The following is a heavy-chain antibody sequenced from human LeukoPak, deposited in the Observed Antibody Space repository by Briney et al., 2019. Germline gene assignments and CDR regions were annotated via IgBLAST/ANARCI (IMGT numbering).Heavy chain of an antibody. V-gene: IGHV3-23*01. J-gene: IGHJ5*02. D-gene: IGHD1-1*01. CDR2: VSGSGVGT. CDR1: GFTFSSYA. Sequence: GGSLRLSCAASGFTFSSYAVSWVRQAPGKGLEWVAYVSGSGVGTYYADSVRGRFTISRDNSENTLYLQMNSLRAEDTAVYYCAKSGFRESERRSWFDPWGQGTLVTVSS. CDR3: AKSGFRESERRSWFDP.